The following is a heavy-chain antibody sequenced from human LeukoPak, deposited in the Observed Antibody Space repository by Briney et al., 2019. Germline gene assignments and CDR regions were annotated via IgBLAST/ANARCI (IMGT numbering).Heavy chain of an antibody. D-gene: IGHD6-13*01. V-gene: IGHV3-66*01. CDR2: IYSGGST. CDR1: GFTVSSNY. Sequence: PGGSLRLSCAASGFTVSSNYMSWVRQAPGKGLEWVSVIYSGGSTYYADSVKGRFTISRDNSKNTRYLQMNSLRAEDTAVYYCARGGQQLVWGYFDYWGQGTLVTVSS. J-gene: IGHJ4*02. CDR3: ARGGQQLVWGYFDY.